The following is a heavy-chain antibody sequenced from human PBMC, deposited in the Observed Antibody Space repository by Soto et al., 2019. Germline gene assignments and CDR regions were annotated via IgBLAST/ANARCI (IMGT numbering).Heavy chain of an antibody. D-gene: IGHD3-22*01. V-gene: IGHV3-64D*08. Sequence: GGSLRLSCSASGFTFSSYAMHWVHQAPGKGLEYVSAISSNGGSTYYADSVKGRFTISRDNSKNTLYLQMSSLRAEDTAVYYCVKGLDSSGSYYYGMDVWGQGTTVTVSS. CDR2: ISSNGGST. J-gene: IGHJ6*02. CDR3: VKGLDSSGSYYYGMDV. CDR1: GFTFSSYA.